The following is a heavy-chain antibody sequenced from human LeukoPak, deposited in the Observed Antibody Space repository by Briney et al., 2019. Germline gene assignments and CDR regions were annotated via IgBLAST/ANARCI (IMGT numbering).Heavy chain of an antibody. Sequence: SETLSLTCTVSGGSISSSSYYWGWIRQPPGKGLEWIGSIYYSGSTYYNPSLKSRVTISVATSKNQFSLKLSSVTAADTAVYYCARRPTYYYDSSGYYSGYFQHWGQGTLVTVSS. CDR1: GGSISSSSYY. CDR3: ARRPTYYYDSSGYYSGYFQH. D-gene: IGHD3-22*01. V-gene: IGHV4-39*01. CDR2: IYYSGST. J-gene: IGHJ1*01.